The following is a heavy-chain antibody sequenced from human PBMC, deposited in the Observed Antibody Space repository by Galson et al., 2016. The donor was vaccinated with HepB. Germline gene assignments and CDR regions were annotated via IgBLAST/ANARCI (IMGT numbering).Heavy chain of an antibody. J-gene: IGHJ5*02. CDR3: ARVTVAGIATYNWLDP. CDR2: VTPISGTT. V-gene: IGHV1-69*13. D-gene: IGHD6-19*01. Sequence: SVKVSCKASGDSFSTFAINWVRQAPGQGLEWMGGVTPISGTTNYAQKFQDRVTITADESTSTAYMELSSLRSEDTAVYYCARVTVAGIATYNWLDPWGQGTLVTVSS. CDR1: GDSFSTFA.